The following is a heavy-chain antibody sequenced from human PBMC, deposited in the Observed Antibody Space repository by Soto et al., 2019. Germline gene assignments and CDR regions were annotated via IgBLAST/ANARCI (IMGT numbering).Heavy chain of an antibody. CDR2: IYYSGST. CDR3: ARDRKGSNGLTDY. D-gene: IGHD3-9*01. Sequence: SETLSLTCTVSGGSINGYYWTWIRQPPGKGLEWIGFIYYSGSTNYNPSLQSRVTISLDTYKNQFSLNLSSVTAADTAMYYCARDRKGSNGLTDYSGPGALVTVST. V-gene: IGHV4-59*01. J-gene: IGHJ4*02. CDR1: GGSINGYY.